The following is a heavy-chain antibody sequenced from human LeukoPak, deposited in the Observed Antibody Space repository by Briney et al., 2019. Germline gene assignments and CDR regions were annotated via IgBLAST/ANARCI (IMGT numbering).Heavy chain of an antibody. CDR3: ARADGDRQAFDY. J-gene: IGHJ4*02. CDR2: INPNSGGT. CDR1: GYTFTGYY. Sequence: ASVKVSCKASGYTFTGYYMHWVRQAPGQGLEWMGWINPNSGGTNYAQKFQGRVTMTRDTSISTAYMELSRLRSDDTAVYYCARADGDRQAFDYWGQGTLVTVSS. D-gene: IGHD4-17*01. V-gene: IGHV1-2*02.